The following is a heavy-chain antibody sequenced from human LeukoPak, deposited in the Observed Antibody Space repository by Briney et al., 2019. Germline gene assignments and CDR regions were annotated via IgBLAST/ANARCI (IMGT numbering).Heavy chain of an antibody. V-gene: IGHV3-11*04. Sequence: GGSLRLSCAVSGFIFSDYYMSWIRQAPGKGLECISYISGSGSAIYYADSLQGRFTISRDNAKNSLYLQMNSLRAEDTAVYYCARRPYSSSWYYFDYWGQGTLVTVSS. J-gene: IGHJ4*02. D-gene: IGHD6-13*01. CDR2: ISGSGSAI. CDR3: ARRPYSSSWYYFDY. CDR1: GFIFSDYY.